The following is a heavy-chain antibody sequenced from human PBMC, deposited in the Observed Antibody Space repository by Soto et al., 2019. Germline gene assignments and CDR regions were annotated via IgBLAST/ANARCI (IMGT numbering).Heavy chain of an antibody. Sequence: SSVKVSCKASGGTFSSYTISWVRQAPGQGLEWMGRIIPILGIANYAQKFQGRVTITADKSTSTAYMELSSLRSEDTAVYYCATQVYDGSGSRFYPWGQGTLVTVSS. CDR1: GGTFSSYT. V-gene: IGHV1-69*02. D-gene: IGHD3-10*01. J-gene: IGHJ5*02. CDR3: ATQVYDGSGSRFYP. CDR2: IIPILGIA.